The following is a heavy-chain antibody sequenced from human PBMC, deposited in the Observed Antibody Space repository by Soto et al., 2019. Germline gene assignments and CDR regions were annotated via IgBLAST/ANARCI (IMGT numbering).Heavy chain of an antibody. CDR2: IIPIFGTA. J-gene: IGHJ4*02. Sequence: QVQLVQSGAEVKKPGSSVKVSCKTSGGTFSSYAINWVRQAPGQGPEWMGGIIPIFGTANYAQKFQGRVTITADESTSTANMELSSLRSDDTAVYYRAVGTVAGTSDYWGQGTLVTVSS. CDR3: AVGTVAGTSDY. V-gene: IGHV1-69*01. CDR1: GGTFSSYA. D-gene: IGHD6-19*01.